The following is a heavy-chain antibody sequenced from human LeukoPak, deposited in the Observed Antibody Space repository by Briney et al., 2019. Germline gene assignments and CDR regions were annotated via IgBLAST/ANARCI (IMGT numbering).Heavy chain of an antibody. CDR3: AKGYYDYVWGSYYFDY. CDR2: ISGSGGST. Sequence: GGSLRLSCAASGFTFSSYAMSWVRQAPGKGLEWVSAISGSGGSTYYADSVKGRFTISRDNSRDTLYLKMNSLRAEDTAVYYCAKGYYDYVWGSYYFDYWGQGTLVTVSS. J-gene: IGHJ4*02. D-gene: IGHD3-16*01. V-gene: IGHV3-23*01. CDR1: GFTFSSYA.